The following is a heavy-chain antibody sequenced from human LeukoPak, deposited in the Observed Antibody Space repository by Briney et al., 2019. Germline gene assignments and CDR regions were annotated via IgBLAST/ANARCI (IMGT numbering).Heavy chain of an antibody. D-gene: IGHD1-26*01. CDR3: ARSRSQSGSYRYYFTY. Sequence: SETLSLTCSVSGVSVGSAGYYWTWIRQPPGKGLEWIGYMYYSGNSNYNPFLKGRVTMSLDPSKNRFSLKLSSVTAADTAVYYCARSRSQSGSYRYYFTYWGQGTLVTVSS. V-gene: IGHV4-61*08. CDR2: MYYSGNS. J-gene: IGHJ4*02. CDR1: GVSVGSAGYY.